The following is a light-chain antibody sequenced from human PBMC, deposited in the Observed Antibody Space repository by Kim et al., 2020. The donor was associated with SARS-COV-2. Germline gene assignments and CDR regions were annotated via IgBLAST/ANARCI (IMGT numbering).Light chain of an antibody. CDR3: QSYDRSLSGSV. CDR1: SSNIGAHYD. V-gene: IGLV1-40*01. J-gene: IGLJ1*01. Sequence: QSVLTQPPSVSGAPGQRVTISCTGSSSNIGAHYDVQWYQQLPGTAPKLLIYGNNNRPSGVPDRFSGSKFGTSASLAITGLQAEDEADYYCQSYDRSLSGSVFGGGTKVTVL. CDR2: GNN.